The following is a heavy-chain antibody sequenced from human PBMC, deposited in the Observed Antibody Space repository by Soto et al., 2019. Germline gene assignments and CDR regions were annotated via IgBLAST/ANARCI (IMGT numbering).Heavy chain of an antibody. J-gene: IGHJ6*02. V-gene: IGHV4-34*01. Sequence: SETLPLTYAVYRESFSGYYWSWIRQPPGKGLQWIGEINHSGSSNYNPSLKSRVTISVDTSKNQFSLKLSSVTAADTAVYDGARVPFISGSVYDGMDVWGQGTTVT. D-gene: IGHD3-10*01. CDR3: ARVPFISGSVYDGMDV. CDR1: RESFSGYY. CDR2: INHSGSS.